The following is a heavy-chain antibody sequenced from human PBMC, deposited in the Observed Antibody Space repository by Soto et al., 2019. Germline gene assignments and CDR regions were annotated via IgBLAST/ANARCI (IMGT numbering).Heavy chain of an antibody. Sequence: ASVKVSCKASGYTFTGYYMHWVRQAPGQGLEWMGWINPNSGGTNYAQKFQGRVTMTRDTSISTAYMELSRLRSDDTAAYYCARARYYGSGTLVMDVWGQGTTVTVSS. CDR3: ARARYYGSGTLVMDV. CDR2: INPNSGGT. V-gene: IGHV1-2*02. D-gene: IGHD3-10*01. J-gene: IGHJ6*02. CDR1: GYTFTGYY.